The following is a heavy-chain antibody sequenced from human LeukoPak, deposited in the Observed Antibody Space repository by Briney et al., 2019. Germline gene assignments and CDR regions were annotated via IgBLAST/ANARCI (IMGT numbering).Heavy chain of an antibody. Sequence: GGSLRLSCAASGLTFSPYPMNWVRQAPGKGLEWVSYISGPSDTIHYADSVKGRFTISRDNAKNSLYLQMNSLGAEDTAVYYCARDLDSWGQETLVTVSS. CDR2: ISGPSDTI. J-gene: IGHJ4*02. V-gene: IGHV3-48*04. CDR3: ARDLDS. CDR1: GLTFSPYP.